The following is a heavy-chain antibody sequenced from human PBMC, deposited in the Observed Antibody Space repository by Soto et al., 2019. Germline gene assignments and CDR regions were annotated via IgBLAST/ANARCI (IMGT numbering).Heavy chain of an antibody. D-gene: IGHD3-10*01. V-gene: IGHV4-31*03. CDR1: GGSISSGGYY. CDR3: ARRAMVRENAFDI. Sequence: QVQLQESGPGLVKPSQTLSLTCTVSGGSISSGGYYWSWIRQHPGKGLEWIGYIYYSGSTYYNPYLKSRVTISVDTSKNQFSLKLSSVTAADTAVYYCARRAMVRENAFDIWGQGTMVTVSS. J-gene: IGHJ3*02. CDR2: IYYSGST.